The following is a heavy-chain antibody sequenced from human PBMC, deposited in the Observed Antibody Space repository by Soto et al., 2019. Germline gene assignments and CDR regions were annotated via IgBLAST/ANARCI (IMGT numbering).Heavy chain of an antibody. J-gene: IGHJ4*02. D-gene: IGHD4-17*01. V-gene: IGHV1-69*02. CDR1: GGTFSSYT. CDR2: IIPILGIA. CDR3: ARGQMTTVTPIDY. Sequence: QVQLVQSGAEVKKPGSSVKVSCKASGGTFSSYTISWVRQAPGQGLEWMGRIIPILGIANYAQKFQGRVTITADKSTSTAYMELSSLRSEDTAVYYWARGQMTTVTPIDYWGQGTLVTVSS.